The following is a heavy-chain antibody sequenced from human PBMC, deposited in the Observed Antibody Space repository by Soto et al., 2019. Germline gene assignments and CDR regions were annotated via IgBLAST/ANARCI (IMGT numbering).Heavy chain of an antibody. CDR3: ARVYFGYYYDSSGLFDY. CDR1: GGSISSYY. Sequence: SETLSLTCTVSGGSISSYYWSWIRQPPGKGLEWIGYIYYSGSTNYNPSLKSRVTISVDKSKNQFSLKLSSVTAADTAVYYCARVYFGYYYDSSGLFDYWGQGTLVTVSS. D-gene: IGHD3-22*01. V-gene: IGHV4-59*12. J-gene: IGHJ4*02. CDR2: IYYSGST.